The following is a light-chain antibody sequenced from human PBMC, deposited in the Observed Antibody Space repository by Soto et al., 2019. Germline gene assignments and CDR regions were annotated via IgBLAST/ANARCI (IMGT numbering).Light chain of an antibody. V-gene: IGLV1-47*01. Sequence: QSALTQPPSASGTPGQRVTISCSGSSSNIGSNYVYWYQQVPGTAPRLLMYRASQRPSGVPDRFSGSKSGPSASLAISGLRSEDEADYYCAAWDDTLKGLVFGGGTKLTVL. CDR1: SSNIGSNY. CDR3: AAWDDTLKGLV. J-gene: IGLJ2*01. CDR2: RAS.